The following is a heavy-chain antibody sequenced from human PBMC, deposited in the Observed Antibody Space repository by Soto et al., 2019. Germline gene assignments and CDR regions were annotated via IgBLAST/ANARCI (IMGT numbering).Heavy chain of an antibody. CDR1: GFTFSSYS. CDR3: ARDPITRYYYDSSAAFDI. V-gene: IGHV3-21*01. CDR2: ISSSSSYI. Sequence: GGSLRLSCAASGFTFSSYSMNWVRQAPGKGLEWVSSISSSSSYIYYADSVKGRFTISRDNAQKSLYLQMNSLRAEDTAVYYCARDPITRYYYDSSAAFDIWGQGTMVTVSS. J-gene: IGHJ3*02. D-gene: IGHD3-22*01.